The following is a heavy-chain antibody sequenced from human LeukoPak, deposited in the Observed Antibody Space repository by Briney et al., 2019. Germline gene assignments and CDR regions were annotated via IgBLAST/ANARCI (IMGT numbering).Heavy chain of an antibody. Sequence: GASVKVSCKASGYTFTSYGISWVRQAPGQGLEWMGWISAFNGNTNYAQKLQGRVTMTTDTSTSTAYMELRSLRSDDTAVYYCARVGPWYYYDSSGWLYWGQGTLVTVSS. D-gene: IGHD3-22*01. CDR3: ARVGPWYYYDSSGWLY. J-gene: IGHJ4*02. CDR2: ISAFNGNT. V-gene: IGHV1-18*01. CDR1: GYTFTSYG.